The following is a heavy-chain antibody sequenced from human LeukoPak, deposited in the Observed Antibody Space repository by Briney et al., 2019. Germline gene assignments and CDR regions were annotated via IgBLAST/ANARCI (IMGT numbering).Heavy chain of an antibody. CDR1: GGSISITSYY. J-gene: IGHJ3*02. V-gene: IGHV4-39*06. CDR2: MYSSGST. D-gene: IGHD2-2*01. CDR3: ARGPPDCSSTSCYAFDAFDI. Sequence: SETLSLTCTVSGGSISITSYYWGWIRQPPGKGLEWIGSMYSSGSTYYNPSLKSRVTISVDTSKNQFPLKLSSVTAADTAVYYCARGPPDCSSTSCYAFDAFDIWGQGTMVTVSS.